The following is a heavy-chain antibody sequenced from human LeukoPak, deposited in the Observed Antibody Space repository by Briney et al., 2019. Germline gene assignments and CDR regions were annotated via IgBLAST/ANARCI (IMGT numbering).Heavy chain of an antibody. D-gene: IGHD3-9*01. Sequence: SETLSLTCTVSGGSISSSNYYWGWIRQPPGKGLEWIGSFYYSGTSYYNPSLKSQVTMSADTSKNQLSLELRSVTAAGTAVYYCARSYDILTGYYHNWFDPWGQGTLVTVSS. CDR2: FYYSGTS. V-gene: IGHV4-39*07. CDR3: ARSYDILTGYYHNWFDP. J-gene: IGHJ5*02. CDR1: GGSISSSNYY.